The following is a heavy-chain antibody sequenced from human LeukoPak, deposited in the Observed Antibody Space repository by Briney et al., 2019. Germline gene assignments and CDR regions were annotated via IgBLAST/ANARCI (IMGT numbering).Heavy chain of an antibody. V-gene: IGHV4-30-2*03. J-gene: IGHJ4*02. CDR2: ISYSGST. D-gene: IGHD2-2*01. CDR1: GGSISSAGYS. Sequence: SQTLSLTCAVSGGSISSAGYSWSWIRQPPGKGLEWIGSISYSGSTYYNPSLKSRVTISVDTSKNQFSLNLSSVTAADTAVYYCARRGEDIVVVPAAIWSLWGQGTLVTVSS. CDR3: ARRGEDIVVVPAAIWSL.